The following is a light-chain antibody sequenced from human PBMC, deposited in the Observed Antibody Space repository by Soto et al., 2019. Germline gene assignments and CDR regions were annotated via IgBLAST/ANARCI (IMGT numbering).Light chain of an antibody. J-gene: IGKJ4*01. V-gene: IGKV1D-12*01. Sequence: DIQMTQSPSSVSASVGDRVTITSRASLADSRWLAWYQQKPGKAPNLLIYDATSVQSGVPSRFSGSVSGTDFTLTISNLQPEDFATYYCQQANSFPLLAFGGGTKVEVK. CDR3: QQANSFPLLA. CDR1: LADSRW. CDR2: DAT.